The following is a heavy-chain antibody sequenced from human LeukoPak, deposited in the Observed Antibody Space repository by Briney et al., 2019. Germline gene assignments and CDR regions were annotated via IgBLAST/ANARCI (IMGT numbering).Heavy chain of an antibody. V-gene: IGHV1-2*02. J-gene: IGHJ4*02. CDR1: GYTFTGYY. CDR3: ARGGGSSGYYYAFDY. Sequence: ASVKVSCKASGYTFTGYYMHWVRQAPGQGLGWMGWINPNSGGTNYAQKFQGRVTMTRDTSISTAYMELSRLRSDDTAVYYCARGGGSSGYYYAFDYWGQGTLVTVSS. D-gene: IGHD3-22*01. CDR2: INPNSGGT.